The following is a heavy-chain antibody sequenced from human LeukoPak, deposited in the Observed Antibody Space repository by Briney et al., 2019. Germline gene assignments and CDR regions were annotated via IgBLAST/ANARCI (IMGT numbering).Heavy chain of an antibody. V-gene: IGHV4-59*01. Sequence: SETLSLTCSVSGGSMNSYYWSWIRQPPGKGLEWIGYIYYSGSTNYNPSLKSRVTISVDTSKNQFSLKLSSVTAADTAVYYCARVDPDSSSTLEVFDYWGQGTLVTVSS. CDR3: ARVDPDSSSTLEVFDY. J-gene: IGHJ4*02. CDR1: GGSMNSYY. CDR2: IYYSGST. D-gene: IGHD6-6*01.